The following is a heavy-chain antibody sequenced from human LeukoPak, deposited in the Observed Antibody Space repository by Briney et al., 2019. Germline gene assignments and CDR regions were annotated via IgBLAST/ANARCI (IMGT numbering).Heavy chain of an antibody. J-gene: IGHJ3*02. CDR3: AKEDSSSWSPNTDAFDI. CDR2: IKQDGSEK. CDR1: GFTFSSYW. V-gene: IGHV3-7*01. D-gene: IGHD6-13*01. Sequence: PGGSLRLSCAASGFTFSSYWMSWVRQAPGKGLEWVANIKQDGSEKYYVDSVKGRFTISRDNAKNSLYLQMNSLRAEDTAVHYCAKEDSSSWSPNTDAFDIWGQGTMVTVSS.